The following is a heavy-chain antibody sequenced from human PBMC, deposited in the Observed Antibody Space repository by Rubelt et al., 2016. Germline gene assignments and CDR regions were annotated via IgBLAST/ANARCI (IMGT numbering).Heavy chain of an antibody. D-gene: IGHD3-10*01. CDR2: ISYDEREK. Sequence: APGKGPEWVAVISYDEREKNYADSVKGRFTISRDTSTNTLYIQMNSLRTEDTAMYYCARPVHGSGSKPWYFDLWGRGALVTVSS. V-gene: IGHV3-30*04. J-gene: IGHJ2*01. CDR3: ARPVHGSGSKPWYFDL.